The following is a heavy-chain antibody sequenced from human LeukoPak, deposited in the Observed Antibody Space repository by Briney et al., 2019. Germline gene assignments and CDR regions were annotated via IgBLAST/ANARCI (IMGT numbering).Heavy chain of an antibody. Sequence: LETLSLTCTVSGGSISSYYWSWIRQPAGKGLEWIGRIYTSGSTNYNPSLKSRVTMSVDTSKNQFSLKLSSVTAADTAVYYCAGGLWYLSYFQHWGQGTLVTVSS. CDR2: IYTSGST. CDR1: GGSISSYY. V-gene: IGHV4-4*07. D-gene: IGHD2-21*01. CDR3: AGGLWYLSYFQH. J-gene: IGHJ1*01.